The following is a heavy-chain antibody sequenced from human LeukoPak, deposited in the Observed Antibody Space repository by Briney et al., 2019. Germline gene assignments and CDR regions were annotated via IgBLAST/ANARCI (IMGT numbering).Heavy chain of an antibody. CDR1: GFTFSDHY. CDR2: TRNKANSYTT. Sequence: GGSLRLSCAASGFTFSDHYMDWVRQAPGKGLEWVGRTRNKANSYTTEYAASVKGRFTISRDDSKNSLYLQMNSLKTEDTAVYYCARGMRDYGDYSKGGGPFDYWGQGTLVTVSS. CDR3: ARGMRDYGDYSKGGGPFDY. V-gene: IGHV3-72*01. J-gene: IGHJ4*02. D-gene: IGHD4-17*01.